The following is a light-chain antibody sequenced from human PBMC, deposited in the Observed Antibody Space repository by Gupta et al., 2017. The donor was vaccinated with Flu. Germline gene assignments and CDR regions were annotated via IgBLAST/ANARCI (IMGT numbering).Light chain of an antibody. CDR1: QSISSW. V-gene: IGKV1-5*03. J-gene: IGKJ1*01. CDR2: KAS. Sequence: MTQSPSTLSASVGDRVTITCRVSQSISSWLAWYQQKPGKAPKLLIYKASSLESGVPSRFSGSGSGTEFTLTISSLQPDDFATYYCQHKKTFGQGTKVEIK. CDR3: QHKKT.